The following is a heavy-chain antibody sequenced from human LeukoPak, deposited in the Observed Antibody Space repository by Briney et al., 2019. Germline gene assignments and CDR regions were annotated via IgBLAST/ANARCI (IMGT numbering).Heavy chain of an antibody. J-gene: IGHJ4*02. D-gene: IGHD3-22*01. Sequence: ASVKVSCKASGYTFTSYDINWVRRATGQGLEWMGWMNPNSGNTGYAQKFQGRVTITRNTSISTAYMELSSLRSEDTAVYYCARGYFGMIVLFDYWGQGTLVTVSS. CDR2: MNPNSGNT. V-gene: IGHV1-8*01. CDR1: GYTFTSYD. CDR3: ARGYFGMIVLFDY.